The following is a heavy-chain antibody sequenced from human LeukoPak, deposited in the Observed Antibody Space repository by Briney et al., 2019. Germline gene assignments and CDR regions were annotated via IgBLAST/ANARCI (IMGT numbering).Heavy chain of an antibody. J-gene: IGHJ5*02. CDR1: GGSISSGGYS. Sequence: SETLSLTCAVSGGSISSGGYSWSWIRQPPGKGLEWIGYIYHSGSTYYNPSLKSRVTISVDRSKNQFSLKLSSVTAADTAAYYCARGVTPYSSSWYSFGWFDPWGQGTLVTVSS. CDR3: ARGVTPYSSSWYSFGWFDP. V-gene: IGHV4-30-2*01. D-gene: IGHD6-13*01. CDR2: IYHSGST.